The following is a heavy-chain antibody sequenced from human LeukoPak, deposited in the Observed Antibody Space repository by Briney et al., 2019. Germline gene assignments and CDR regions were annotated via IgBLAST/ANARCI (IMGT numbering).Heavy chain of an antibody. CDR1: GGSISSYY. CDR2: IYYSGST. Sequence: PSETLSLTCTVSGGSISSYYWSWIRQPPGKGLEWIGYIYYSGSTNYNPSLKSRVTISVDTSKNQFSLKLSSVTAADTAVYYCARDSLDYGMDVWGQGTTVTVSS. J-gene: IGHJ6*02. V-gene: IGHV4-59*01. CDR3: ARDSLDYGMDV.